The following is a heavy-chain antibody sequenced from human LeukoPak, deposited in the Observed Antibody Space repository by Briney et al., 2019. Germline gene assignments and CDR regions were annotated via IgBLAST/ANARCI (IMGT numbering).Heavy chain of an antibody. CDR1: GFTFNTYS. D-gene: IGHD1-26*01. V-gene: IGHV3-21*01. CDR3: ARDWGFKWELLPTGWFDP. CDR2: ISSSSSYI. J-gene: IGHJ5*02. Sequence: KPGGSLRLSCEASGFTFNTYSMNWVRQAPGKGLEWVSSISSSSSYIYYADSVKGRFTISRDNAKNSLYLQMNSLRAEDTAVYYCARDWGFKWELLPTGWFDPWGQGTLVTVSS.